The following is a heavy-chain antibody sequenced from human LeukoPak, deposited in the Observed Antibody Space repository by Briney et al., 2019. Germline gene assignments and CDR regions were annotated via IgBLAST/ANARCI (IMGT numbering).Heavy chain of an antibody. D-gene: IGHD3-10*01. J-gene: IGHJ4*02. CDR3: ARFHHYYGSGSFDY. CDR2: IIPIFGTA. Sequence: SVKVSCKXSGGTFSSYAISWVRQTPGQGLEWMGRIIPIFGTANYAQKFQGRVTITTDESTSTAYMELSSLRSEDTAVYYCARFHHYYGSGSFDYWGQGTLITVSS. CDR1: GGTFSSYA. V-gene: IGHV1-69*05.